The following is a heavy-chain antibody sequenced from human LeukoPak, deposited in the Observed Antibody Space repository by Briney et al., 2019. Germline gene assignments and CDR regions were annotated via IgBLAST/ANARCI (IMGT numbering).Heavy chain of an antibody. Sequence: GGSLRLSCAASGFTFSSYGMHWVRQAPGKGLEWVAVISYDGSNKYYADSVKGRFTISRDNSKNTLYLQMNNLRAEDTAVYYCAKNGIVGATRPYYFDYWGQGTLVTVSS. CDR2: ISYDGSNK. CDR1: GFTFSSYG. CDR3: AKNGIVGATRPYYFDY. V-gene: IGHV3-30*18. D-gene: IGHD1-26*01. J-gene: IGHJ4*02.